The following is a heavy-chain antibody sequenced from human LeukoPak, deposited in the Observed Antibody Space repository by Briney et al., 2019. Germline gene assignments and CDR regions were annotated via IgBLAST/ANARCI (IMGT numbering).Heavy chain of an antibody. Sequence: GGSLRLSCAASGFIFSDYYMSWIRQAPGEGLEWVSYISSSGRTKYYADSVKGRFTISRDNATDSLYLRMNSLRAEDTAVYYCARDGGSGWFFRYWGQGTLVTVSS. V-gene: IGHV3-11*04. CDR1: GFIFSDYY. CDR2: ISSSGRTK. J-gene: IGHJ4*02. D-gene: IGHD6-19*01. CDR3: ARDGGSGWFFRY.